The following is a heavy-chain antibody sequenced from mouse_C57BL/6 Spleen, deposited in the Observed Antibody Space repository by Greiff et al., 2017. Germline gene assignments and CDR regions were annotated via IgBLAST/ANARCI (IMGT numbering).Heavy chain of an antibody. V-gene: IGHV1-26*01. Sequence: VQLQQSGPELVKPGASVKISCKASGYTFTDYYMNWVKQSHGKSLEWIGDINPNNGGTSYNQKFKGKATLTVDKSSSTAYMELRSLTSEDSAVYYCARVIYDGYHFDVWGTGTTVTVSS. D-gene: IGHD2-3*01. CDR2: INPNNGGT. J-gene: IGHJ1*03. CDR3: ARVIYDGYHFDV. CDR1: GYTFTDYY.